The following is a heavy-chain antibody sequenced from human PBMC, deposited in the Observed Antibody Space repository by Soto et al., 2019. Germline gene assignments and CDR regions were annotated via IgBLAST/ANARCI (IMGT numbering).Heavy chain of an antibody. D-gene: IGHD6-19*01. CDR2: ISRDGSEK. CDR3: ARGFGAGWYGGPGY. V-gene: IGHV3-7*01. CDR1: GFTFSNYW. Sequence: EVQLVESGGGLVQAGGSLRLSCAASGFTFSNYWMNWVRQAPGKGLEGVAYISRDGSEKSYVDSVKGPFTISRDNAKKSLFLPPNSLRVEETAVYYCARGFGAGWYGGPGYWGQGTLVTVSS. J-gene: IGHJ4*02.